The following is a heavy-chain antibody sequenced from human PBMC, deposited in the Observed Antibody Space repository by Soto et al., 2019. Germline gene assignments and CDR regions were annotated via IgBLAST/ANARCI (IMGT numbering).Heavy chain of an antibody. CDR3: ARGRIVVVTHSYFDY. J-gene: IGHJ4*02. Sequence: SVKVSCKASGGTFSSYAVSWVRQAPGQGLEWMGGIIPIFGTANYAQKFQGRVTITADESTSTAYMELSSLRSEDTAVYYCARGRIVVVTHSYFDYWGQGTLVTVSS. CDR1: GGTFSSYA. V-gene: IGHV1-69*13. D-gene: IGHD3-22*01. CDR2: IIPIFGTA.